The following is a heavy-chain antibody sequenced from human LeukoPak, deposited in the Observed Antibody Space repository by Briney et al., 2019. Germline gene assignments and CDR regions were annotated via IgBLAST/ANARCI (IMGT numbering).Heavy chain of an antibody. CDR2: ISYSGYT. J-gene: IGHJ4*02. CDR1: GGSLRSYY. Sequence: SETLSLTCTVSGGSLRSYYWSWIRQAPGKGLEWIGFISYSGYTSYSPSLKSRVAISVDPSKSQFSLRLSSMTAADTAIYYCARGRNDNGGMFFDSWAQGTLVTVSS. CDR3: ARGRNDNGGMFFDS. V-gene: IGHV4-59*01. D-gene: IGHD4-23*01.